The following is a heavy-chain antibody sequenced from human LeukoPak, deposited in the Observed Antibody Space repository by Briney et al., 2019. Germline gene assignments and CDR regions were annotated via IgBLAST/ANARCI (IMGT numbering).Heavy chain of an antibody. D-gene: IGHD3-3*01. V-gene: IGHV4-39*01. CDR2: IYDTGST. CDR3: QSRFLEWLLDY. J-gene: IGHJ4*02. CDR1: GDSIRSNNYC. Sequence: SETLSLTCTVSGDSIRSNNYCWGWIRQPPGKGLEWIGSIYDTGSTFYNPSLKSRVIISVDTSKNQFSLKLSSVTAADTAVYYCQSRFLEWLLDYWGQGTLVTVSS.